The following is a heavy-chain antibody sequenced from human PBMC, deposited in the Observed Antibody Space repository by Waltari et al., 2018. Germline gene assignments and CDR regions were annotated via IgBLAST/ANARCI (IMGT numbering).Heavy chain of an antibody. V-gene: IGHV4-59*01. D-gene: IGHD3-22*01. CDR1: GGSISSYY. CDR2: IYYSGST. Sequence: QVQLQESGPGLVTPSETLSLTCTVSGGSISSYYWSWIRQPPGKGLEWIGYIYYSGSTNYNPSLKSRVTISVDTSKNQFSLKLSSVTAADTAVYYCARDRGYDSSGRNSRNWFDPWGQGTLVTVSS. J-gene: IGHJ5*02. CDR3: ARDRGYDSSGRNSRNWFDP.